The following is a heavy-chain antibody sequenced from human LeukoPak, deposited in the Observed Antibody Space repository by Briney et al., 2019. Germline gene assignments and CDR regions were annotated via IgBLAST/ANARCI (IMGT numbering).Heavy chain of an antibody. CDR2: IYYSGST. CDR1: GGSISSYY. J-gene: IGHJ4*02. Sequence: SETLSLTCTVSGGSISSYYWSWIRQPPGKGLEWIGYIYYSGSTSYNPSLKSRVTISVDTSKNQFSLKLSSVTAADTAVYYCARRVSGYEFFDYWGQGTLVTVSS. D-gene: IGHD5-12*01. V-gene: IGHV4-59*01. CDR3: ARRVSGYEFFDY.